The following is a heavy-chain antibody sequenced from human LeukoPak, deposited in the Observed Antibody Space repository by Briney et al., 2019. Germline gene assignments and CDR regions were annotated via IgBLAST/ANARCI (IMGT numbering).Heavy chain of an antibody. CDR1: GGSFSGYY. Sequence: SETLSLTCAVYGGSFSGYYWSWIRQPPGKGLEWIGEINHSGSTNYNPSLNTRVTISVDTSKTQFSLKLSSVTAADTAVYYCARDGLFGENWFDHWGQGTLVTVSS. J-gene: IGHJ5*02. D-gene: IGHD3-10*02. CDR2: INHSGST. CDR3: ARDGLFGENWFDH. V-gene: IGHV4-34*01.